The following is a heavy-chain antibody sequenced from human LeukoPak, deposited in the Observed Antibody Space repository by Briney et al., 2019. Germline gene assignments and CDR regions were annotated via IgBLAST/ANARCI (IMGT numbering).Heavy chain of an antibody. CDR1: GFTVSSNY. CDR2: IYSGGST. Sequence: GGSLRLSCAASGFTVSSNYMSWVRQAPGKGLEWVSVIYSGGSTYYADSVKGRFTISRDNSKNTLHLQMNSLRAEDTAVYYCARDRDYYDSSGYARWGQGTLVTVSS. CDR3: ARDRDYYDSSGYAR. V-gene: IGHV3-66*01. D-gene: IGHD3-22*01. J-gene: IGHJ4*02.